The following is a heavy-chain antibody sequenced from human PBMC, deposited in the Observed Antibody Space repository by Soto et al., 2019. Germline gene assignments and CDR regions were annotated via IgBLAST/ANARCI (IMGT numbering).Heavy chain of an antibody. V-gene: IGHV1-8*01. J-gene: IGHJ4*02. D-gene: IGHD6-19*01. CDR3: ARGRGWRDY. CDR1: GYPFTTYD. Sequence: ASVKVSCKASGYPFTTYDISWVRQAAGQGLEWMGWINLNSGHTDYAQRFQGRVTMTRNTSISTAYMELTSLSSEDTAVYYCARGRGWRDYWGQGTLVTVSS. CDR2: INLNSGHT.